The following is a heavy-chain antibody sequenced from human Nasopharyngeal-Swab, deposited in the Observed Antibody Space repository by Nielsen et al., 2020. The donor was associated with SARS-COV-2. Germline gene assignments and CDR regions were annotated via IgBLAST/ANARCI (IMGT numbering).Heavy chain of an antibody. CDR3: ARGGYQLLLRNYYYGMDV. D-gene: IGHD2-15*01. Sequence: SETLSLTCAVHVGSFSGYYWSWVRQPPGKGLEWIGEVDHTGRTNNNPSLQSRVTMSVDQSKNQFSLTLSSVTAADTAVYYCARGGYQLLLRNYYYGMDVWSQGTTVTVSS. V-gene: IGHV4-34*01. CDR1: VGSFSGYY. J-gene: IGHJ6*02. CDR2: VDHTGRT.